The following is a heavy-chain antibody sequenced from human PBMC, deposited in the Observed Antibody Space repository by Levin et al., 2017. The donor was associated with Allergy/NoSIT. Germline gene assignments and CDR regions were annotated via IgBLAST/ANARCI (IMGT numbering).Heavy chain of an antibody. CDR1: GFTFSDYA. CDR3: AREGTVFLNSWIGYYDF. J-gene: IGHJ3*01. V-gene: IGHV3-30*04. D-gene: IGHD3-3*01. CDR2: ISYDGRTK. Sequence: GGSLRLSCATSGFTFSDYAIHWARQAPGKGLEWVAIISYDGRTKYYADSVKGRFIISRDTSKTTSFLQMNSLRVEDTAVYYCAREGTVFLNSWIGYYDFWGQGTPVTVS.